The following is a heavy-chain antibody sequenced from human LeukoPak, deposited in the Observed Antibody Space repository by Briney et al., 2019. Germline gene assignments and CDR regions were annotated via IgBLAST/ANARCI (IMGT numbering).Heavy chain of an antibody. CDR3: ARDESRGYCSSTSCYADY. J-gene: IGHJ4*02. D-gene: IGHD2-2*01. Sequence: ASVKVSCKASGGTFSSYAISWVRQAPGQGLEWMGGIIPIFGTANYAQKFQGRVTITADESTSTAYMELSSLRSEDTAVYYCARDESRGYCSSTSCYADYWGQGTLVTVSS. CDR1: GGTFSSYA. CDR2: IIPIFGTA. V-gene: IGHV1-69*01.